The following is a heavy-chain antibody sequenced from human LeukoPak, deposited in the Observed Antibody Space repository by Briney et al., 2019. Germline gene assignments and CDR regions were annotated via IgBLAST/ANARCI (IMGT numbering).Heavy chain of an antibody. Sequence: SETLSLTCAVSAGSISSSDWWSWVRQPPGKGLEWIGYIYQTESPKYNASLQSRVTLSLDRSKNQFSLKLTSVTAADTAVYYCARDPHCSSSRCPFDYWGRGALVTVSS. CDR2: IYQTESP. D-gene: IGHD2-2*01. V-gene: IGHV4-4*02. J-gene: IGHJ4*02. CDR1: AGSISSSDW. CDR3: ARDPHCSSSRCPFDY.